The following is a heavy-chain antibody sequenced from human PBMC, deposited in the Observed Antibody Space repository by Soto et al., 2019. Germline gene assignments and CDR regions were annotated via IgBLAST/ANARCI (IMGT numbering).Heavy chain of an antibody. D-gene: IGHD4-17*01. V-gene: IGHV4-39*01. CDR2: IYYSGST. CDR1: GGSISSSSYY. CDR3: ARLNLRRLSFDY. Sequence: PSETLSLTCTVSGGSISSSSYYWGWIRQPPGKGLEWIGSIYYSGSTYYNPSLKSRVTISVDTSKNQFSLKLSSVTAADTAVYYCARLNLRRLSFDYWGQGTLVTVSS. J-gene: IGHJ4*02.